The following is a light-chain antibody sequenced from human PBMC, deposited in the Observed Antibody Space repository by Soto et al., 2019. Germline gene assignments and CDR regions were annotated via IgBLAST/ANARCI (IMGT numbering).Light chain of an antibody. CDR1: QSVRSNY. V-gene: IGKV3-15*01. CDR3: QQYGDWPLT. J-gene: IGKJ4*01. Sequence: EIMLTQSPVILSVSPGERATLSCRASQSVRSNYLAWYQQKPGQAPSLLIFGASTRAAGIPARFSASGSGTEFTLTISSLQSEDFAVYYCQQYGDWPLTFGGGTKVDIK. CDR2: GAS.